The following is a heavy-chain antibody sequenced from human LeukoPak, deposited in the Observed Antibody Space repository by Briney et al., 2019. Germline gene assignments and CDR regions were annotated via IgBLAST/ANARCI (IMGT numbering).Heavy chain of an antibody. Sequence: PSETLSLTCAVSVGCIGSCGYSWIWIRQPPGKGLEGMGYIYYSGSTYYNPSLKSRVTISVDTSKNQFSLKLSSVTAADTAVYYCARANPYYGSGSYSPFDYWGQGTLVTVSS. CDR1: VGCIGSCGYS. D-gene: IGHD3-10*01. J-gene: IGHJ4*02. V-gene: IGHV4-30-4*07. CDR3: ARANPYYGSGSYSPFDY. CDR2: IYYSGST.